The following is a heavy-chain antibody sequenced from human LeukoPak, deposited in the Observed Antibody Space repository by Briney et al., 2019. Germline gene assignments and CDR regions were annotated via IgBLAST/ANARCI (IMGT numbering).Heavy chain of an antibody. D-gene: IGHD2-15*01. Sequence: GGSLRLSCAASGFTFSSYWMSWVRQDPWKGLKWVANINQYGSEKYYVDSVKGRFTISRDNAKNSLYLQMNSLRAEDTAVYYCVRNPRYCSGGSCYSDGQWYFDYWGQGTLVTVSS. CDR2: INQYGSEK. CDR3: VRNPRYCSGGSCYSDGQWYFDY. J-gene: IGHJ4*02. V-gene: IGHV3-7*01. CDR1: GFTFSSYW.